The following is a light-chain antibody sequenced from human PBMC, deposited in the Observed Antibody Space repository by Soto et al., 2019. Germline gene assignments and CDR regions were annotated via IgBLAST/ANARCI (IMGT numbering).Light chain of an antibody. J-gene: IGKJ1*01. CDR1: LSVSVY. V-gene: IGKV3-20*01. CDR2: DAS. Sequence: VVLTQSPATLSLSPGERATLSCRTSLSVSVYLDWYQQKPGQAPRLLISDASSRATGIPDRFSGSGSGTDFTLTISRLEPEDFAVYYCQQYGSWTFGQGTKVDI. CDR3: QQYGSWT.